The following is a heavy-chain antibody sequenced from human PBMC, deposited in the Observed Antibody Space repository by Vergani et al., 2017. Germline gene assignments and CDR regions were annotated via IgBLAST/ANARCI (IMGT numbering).Heavy chain of an antibody. CDR2: ISWDGGST. CDR3: PRPYYYDSSGYSGVDY. V-gene: IGHV3-43*01. J-gene: IGHJ4*02. D-gene: IGHD3-22*01. Sequence: EVQLVESGGVVVQPGGSLRLSCAASGFTFDDYTMHWVRQAPGKGLEWVSLISWDGGSTYYADSVKGRFTISRDNSKNSLYLQMNSLKTEDTAVYYCPRPYYYDSSGYSGVDYWGQGTLVTVSS. CDR1: GFTFDDYT.